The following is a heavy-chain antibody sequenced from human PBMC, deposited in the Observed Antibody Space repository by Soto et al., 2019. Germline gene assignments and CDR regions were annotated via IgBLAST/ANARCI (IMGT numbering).Heavy chain of an antibody. CDR3: ARGVNYYDSSGYLSPVDY. V-gene: IGHV4-34*01. CDR2: INHSGST. Sequence: SETLSLTCAVYGGSFSGYYWSWIRQPPGKGLEWIGEINHSGSTNYNPSLKSRVTISVDTSKNQFSLKLSSVTAADTAVYYCARGVNYYDSSGYLSPVDYWGQGNLVTVSS. D-gene: IGHD3-22*01. J-gene: IGHJ4*02. CDR1: GGSFSGYY.